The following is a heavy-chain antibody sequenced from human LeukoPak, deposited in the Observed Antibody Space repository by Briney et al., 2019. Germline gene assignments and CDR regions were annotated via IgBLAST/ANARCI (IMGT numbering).Heavy chain of an antibody. D-gene: IGHD3-22*01. V-gene: IGHV3-74*01. CDR1: GYTFSGSW. Sequence: GGSLRLSCEASGYTFSGSWMHWVRQAPGKGLWWLSRINSDGGDTTYADSVKGRFTISRDNAKNTLYLQMNSLRAEDTAMYYCARASGTDSSGYLQIGYWGQGTLVTVSS. CDR2: INSDGGDT. J-gene: IGHJ4*02. CDR3: ARASGTDSSGYLQIGY.